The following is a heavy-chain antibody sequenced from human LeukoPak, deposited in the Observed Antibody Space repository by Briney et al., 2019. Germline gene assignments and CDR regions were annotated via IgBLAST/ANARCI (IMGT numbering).Heavy chain of an antibody. CDR3: ARGVGATPYNY. D-gene: IGHD1-26*01. V-gene: IGHV4-38-2*01. Sequence: SETLSLTCSVSGGSISGYYWGWIRQPPGKGLEWIGSIYHSGSTYYNPSLKSRVTISVDTSKNQFSLRLSSVTAADTAVYYCARGVGATPYNYWGQGTLVTVSS. CDR1: GGSISGYY. J-gene: IGHJ4*02. CDR2: IYHSGST.